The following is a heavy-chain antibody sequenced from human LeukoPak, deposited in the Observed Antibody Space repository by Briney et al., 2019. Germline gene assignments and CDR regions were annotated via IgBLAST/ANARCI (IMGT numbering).Heavy chain of an antibody. V-gene: IGHV3-48*03. Sequence: GGSLRLSCAAXGXXXXXXXXXXXXXAXXXXXXXXXYXXSXXSTXYYADSVKGRFTISRDNAKNSLYLQMSSLRXEXTAVYYCARMYHYYFDYWGQGALVTVSS. J-gene: IGHJ4*02. CDR3: ARMYHYYFDY. CDR2: XXSXXSTX. CDR1: GXXXXXXX. D-gene: IGHD2-2*01.